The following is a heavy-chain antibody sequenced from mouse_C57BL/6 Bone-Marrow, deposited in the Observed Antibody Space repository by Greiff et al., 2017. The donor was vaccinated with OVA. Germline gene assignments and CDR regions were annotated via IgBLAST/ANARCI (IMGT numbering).Heavy chain of an antibody. V-gene: IGHV2-2*01. Sequence: QVHVKQSGPGLVQPSQSLSITCTVSGFSLTSYGVHWVRQSPGKGLEWLGVIWSGGSTDYNAAFISRLSISKDNSKSQVFFKMNSLQADDTAIYYCARGGTPGAYWGQGTLVTVSA. CDR1: GFSLTSYG. CDR3: ARGGTPGAY. CDR2: IWSGGST. J-gene: IGHJ3*01. D-gene: IGHD2-14*01.